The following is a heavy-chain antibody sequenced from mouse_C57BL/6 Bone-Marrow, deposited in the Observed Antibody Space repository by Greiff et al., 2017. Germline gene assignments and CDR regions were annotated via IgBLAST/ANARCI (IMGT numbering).Heavy chain of an antibody. CDR1: GYTFTSYW. J-gene: IGHJ2*01. V-gene: IGHV1-50*01. CDR3: ARTIVTFDY. Sequence: QVQLQQPGAELVKPGASVKLSCKASGYTFTSYWMQWVKQRPGQGLEWIGEIDPSDSYTNYNQKFKGKATLTVDTSSSTAYMQLSSLTSEDSAVYYCARTIVTFDYGGQGTTLTVSS. CDR2: IDPSDSYT. D-gene: IGHD2-5*01.